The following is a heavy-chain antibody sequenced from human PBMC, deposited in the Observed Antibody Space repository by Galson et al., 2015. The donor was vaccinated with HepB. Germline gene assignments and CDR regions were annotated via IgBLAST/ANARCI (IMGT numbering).Heavy chain of an antibody. CDR3: ARDSWPPVTVVFHSYYMDV. J-gene: IGHJ6*03. V-gene: IGHV3-33*01. CDR2: IWYDGNNT. CDR1: GFRFSSYG. Sequence: SLRLSCAASGFRFSSYGMHWVRQAPGKGLEWVAVIWYDGNNTYYADSVKGRFTVSRDSSKNTLYLQMNSLRADDTAVYSCARDSWPPVTVVFHSYYMDVWGKGTTVTVSS. D-gene: IGHD4-17*01.